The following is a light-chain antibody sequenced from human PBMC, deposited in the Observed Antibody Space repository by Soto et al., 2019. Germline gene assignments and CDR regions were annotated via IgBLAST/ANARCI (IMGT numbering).Light chain of an antibody. Sequence: SYELTQPPSVSVSPGQTASITCSGDKLGEKYACWYQQKPGQSPVLVIYQDNKRPSGIPERFSGSNSGNTATLTISGTQAVDEADYYCQAWDSSTYVFGTGTKVTVL. V-gene: IGLV3-1*01. CDR2: QDN. CDR1: KLGEKY. J-gene: IGLJ1*01. CDR3: QAWDSSTYV.